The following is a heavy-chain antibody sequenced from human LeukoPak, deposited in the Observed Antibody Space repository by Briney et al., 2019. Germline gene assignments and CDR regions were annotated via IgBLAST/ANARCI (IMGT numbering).Heavy chain of an antibody. Sequence: SVKVSCKAFGGSFSSEAISWVRQAPGQGLEWMGGIIPIFGTANYAQKFQGRVTIATDESTSTAYMEVSSLRSEDTAVYYCGRKAGDCGGGSCYSINYWGQGTLVTVSS. D-gene: IGHD2-15*01. CDR2: IIPIFGTA. J-gene: IGHJ4*02. CDR3: GRKAGDCGGGSCYSINY. CDR1: GGSFSSEA. V-gene: IGHV1-69*05.